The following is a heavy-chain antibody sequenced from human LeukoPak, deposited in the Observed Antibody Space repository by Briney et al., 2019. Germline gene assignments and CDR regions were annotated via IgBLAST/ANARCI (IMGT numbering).Heavy chain of an antibody. V-gene: IGHV1-18*01. Sequence: GASVKVSCKASGDTFTIYAISWVRQAPGQGLEWMGWISAYNGNTNYAQKLQGRVTMTTDTSTSTAYMELRSLRSDDTAVYYCATEDDSSGSITPWGQGTLVTVSS. D-gene: IGHD3-22*01. CDR3: ATEDDSSGSITP. J-gene: IGHJ5*02. CDR1: GDTFTIYA. CDR2: ISAYNGNT.